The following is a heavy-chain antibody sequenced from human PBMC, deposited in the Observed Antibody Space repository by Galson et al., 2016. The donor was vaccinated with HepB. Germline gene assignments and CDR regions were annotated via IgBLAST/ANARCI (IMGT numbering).Heavy chain of an antibody. CDR1: GFTVGNNY. V-gene: IGHV3-66*01. D-gene: IGHD3-22*01. J-gene: IGHJ4*02. CDR3: ARVGVSYYDTGSDY. CDR2: IYSGGNT. Sequence: SLRLSCAASGFTVGNNYMSWVRQAPGKGLEWVSLIYSGGNTLYADSVKGRFSISRDNSKNTLYLQMNSLRAEDTAVYYCARVGVSYYDTGSDYWGQGTLVTVSS.